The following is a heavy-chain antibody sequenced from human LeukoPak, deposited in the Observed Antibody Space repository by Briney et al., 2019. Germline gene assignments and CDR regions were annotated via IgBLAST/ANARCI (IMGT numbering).Heavy chain of an antibody. CDR1: GGSFSGYY. J-gene: IGHJ4*02. D-gene: IGHD1-26*01. Sequence: PSETLSLTCAVYGGSFSGYYWSWIRQPPGKGLEWIGEINHSGSTNYNPSLKSRVTISVDTSKNQFSLKLSSVTAADTAVYYCASAGPQWELRPFDYWGRGTLVTVSS. CDR2: INHSGST. CDR3: ASAGPQWELRPFDY. V-gene: IGHV4-34*01.